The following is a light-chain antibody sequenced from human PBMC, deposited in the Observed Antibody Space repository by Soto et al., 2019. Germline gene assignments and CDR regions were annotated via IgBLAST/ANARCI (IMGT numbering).Light chain of an antibody. Sequence: IVLTQSPGTLSLSPGERTTLSCRASQSISRYLAWYQQKPGQGPRLLIYGASTRATGIPARFSGSGSGTEFTLTISRLEPEDFAIYYCQQYNHWPPAWTFGQGTRLEIK. CDR2: GAS. J-gene: IGKJ5*01. CDR1: QSISRY. V-gene: IGKV3-15*01. CDR3: QQYNHWPPAWT.